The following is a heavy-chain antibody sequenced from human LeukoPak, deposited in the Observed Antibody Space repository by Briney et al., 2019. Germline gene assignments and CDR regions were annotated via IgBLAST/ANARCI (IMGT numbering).Heavy chain of an antibody. V-gene: IGHV1-2*02. CDR2: INPNSGVT. D-gene: IGHD5-18*01. Sequence: GASVKVSCKASGYTFTGYYIHWVRQAPGQGLEWMGWINPNSGVTKFAQKFQGRVTMTRDTSISTGYMELSRLRSDDTAVYYCARDGYGMDYWGQGTLVTVSS. CDR1: GYTFTGYY. CDR3: ARDGYGMDY. J-gene: IGHJ4*02.